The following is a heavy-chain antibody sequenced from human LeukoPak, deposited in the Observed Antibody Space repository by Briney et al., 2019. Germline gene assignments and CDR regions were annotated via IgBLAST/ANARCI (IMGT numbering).Heavy chain of an antibody. CDR2: IWYDGSNK. J-gene: IGHJ4*02. V-gene: IGHV3-33*01. Sequence: GRSLRLSCAASGFTFSSYGMHGVRQAPGKGLEWVAVIWYDGSNKYYADSVKGRFTISRDNSKNTLYLQMNSLRAEDTAVYYCARAWDYGDYVGCFDYWGQGTLVTVSS. CDR1: GFTFSSYG. D-gene: IGHD4-17*01. CDR3: ARAWDYGDYVGCFDY.